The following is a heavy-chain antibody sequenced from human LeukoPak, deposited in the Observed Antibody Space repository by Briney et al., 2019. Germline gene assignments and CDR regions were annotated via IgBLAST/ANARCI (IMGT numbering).Heavy chain of an antibody. J-gene: IGHJ5*02. V-gene: IGHV4-39*07. D-gene: IGHD3-3*01. Sequence: SETLSLTCTVSGGSISSSSYYWGWIRQPPGKGLEWIGSIYYSGSTYYNPSLKSRVTISVDTSKNQFSLKLSSVTAADTAVYYCARQTTPITIFGVVTSSNWFDPWGQGTLVTVSS. CDR1: GGSISSSSYY. CDR2: IYYSGST. CDR3: ARQTTPITIFGVVTSSNWFDP.